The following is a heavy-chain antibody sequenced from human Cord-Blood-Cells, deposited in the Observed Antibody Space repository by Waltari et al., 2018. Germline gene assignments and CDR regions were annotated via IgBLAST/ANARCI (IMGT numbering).Heavy chain of an antibody. Sequence: QVQLQQWGAGLLKPSETLPLTCAVSGGSFSGYYRSWTRQPPGKGLAWIGEINHSGSTNYNPALKSRVTISVDTSKNQFSLKLSSVTAADTAVYYCARRRDWIPFDYWGQGTLVTVSS. CDR1: GGSFSGYY. J-gene: IGHJ4*02. CDR3: ARRRDWIPFDY. V-gene: IGHV4-34*01. CDR2: INHSGST. D-gene: IGHD5-18*01.